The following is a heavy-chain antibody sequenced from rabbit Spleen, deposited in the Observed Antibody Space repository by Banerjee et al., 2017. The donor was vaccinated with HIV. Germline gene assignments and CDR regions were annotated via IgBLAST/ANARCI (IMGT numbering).Heavy chain of an antibody. J-gene: IGHJ4*01. CDR1: GFSFSARYY. V-gene: IGHV1S40*01. D-gene: IGHD8-1*01. Sequence: QSLEESGGDLVKPGASLTLTCTASGFSFSARYYMCWVRQAPGKGLQWIACIYGGSLVTTYYATWAKGRFTISKTSSTKVTLQMTSLTAADTATYFCARDLVVVIGWNFSLWGPGTLVTVS. CDR2: IYGGSLVTT. CDR3: ARDLVVVIGWNFSL.